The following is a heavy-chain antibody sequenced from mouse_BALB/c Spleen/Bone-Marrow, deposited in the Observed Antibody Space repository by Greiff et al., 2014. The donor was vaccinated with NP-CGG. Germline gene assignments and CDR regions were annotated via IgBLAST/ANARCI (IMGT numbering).Heavy chain of an antibody. CDR1: GYRITSYY. J-gene: IGHJ4*01. Sequence: QVQLKESGPELVKPGASVKISCKASGYRITSYYIHWVKQRPGQGLEWIGWIFPVSVNNKYNEKFKGKATLTADTSSSTAYMQLSSLTSEDSAVYFCARGKDSMDYWGQCTSVTVSS. CDR3: ARGKDSMDY. CDR2: IFPVSVNN. V-gene: IGHV1-66*01.